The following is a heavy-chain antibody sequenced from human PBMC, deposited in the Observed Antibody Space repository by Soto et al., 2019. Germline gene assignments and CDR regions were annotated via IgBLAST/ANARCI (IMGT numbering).Heavy chain of an antibody. Sequence: QVQLVESGGGVVQPGRSLRLSCAASGFTFSNYAMHWVRQAPGKGLEWVAAILSDEINKYSADSVKGRFTISRDNSKNTLYMQMNSLRHEYTAVYYLAIIATSGGGGAFDIWGQGTMFTVSS. D-gene: IGHD6-13*01. CDR2: ILSDEINK. CDR3: AIIATSGGGGAFDI. J-gene: IGHJ3*02. V-gene: IGHV3-30-3*01. CDR1: GFTFSNYA.